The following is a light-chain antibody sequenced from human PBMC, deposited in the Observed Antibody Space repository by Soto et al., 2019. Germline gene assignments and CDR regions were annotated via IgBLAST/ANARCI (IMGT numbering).Light chain of an antibody. J-gene: IGKJ2*01. Sequence: EIVLTQSPGTLSLSPGERATLSCRASQSVSSSYLAWYQQKPGQAPRLLIYGASSRATGIPDRFSGSGSGTDFTLNISTLEPEDCAVYYCQQYGSSPYTFGQGTKLEIK. CDR3: QQYGSSPYT. V-gene: IGKV3-20*01. CDR2: GAS. CDR1: QSVSSSY.